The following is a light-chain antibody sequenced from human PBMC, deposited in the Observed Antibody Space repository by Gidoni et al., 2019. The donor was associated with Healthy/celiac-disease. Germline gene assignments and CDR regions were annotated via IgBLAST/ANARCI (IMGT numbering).Light chain of an antibody. CDR2: GAS. CDR1: QRVSSN. V-gene: IGKV3-15*01. J-gene: IGKJ2*01. CDR3: QQYNNWPPYT. Sequence: EIVMPQSPATLSVSPVERATLSCRASQRVSSNLAWYQQKPGQAPRLLIYGASTRATGIPARFSGSGSGTEFTITISSLQSEDFAVYYCQQYNNWPPYTFGQGTKLEIK.